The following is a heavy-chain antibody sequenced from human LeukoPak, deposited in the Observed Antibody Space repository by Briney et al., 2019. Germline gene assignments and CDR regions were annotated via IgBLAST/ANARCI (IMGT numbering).Heavy chain of an antibody. CDR3: ARGGGTLADYYYYDLDV. J-gene: IGHJ6*02. V-gene: IGHV4-30-2*01. Sequence: SETLSLTCGVSGGSISTAFYSWNWIRQPPGKGLEWMGRVEYNGRTEYSPSLKSRVTISVDRSKSQFSLRLSSVTAADTAVYYCARGGGTLADYYYYDLDVWGQGTTVTVSS. D-gene: IGHD1-1*01. CDR2: VEYNGRT. CDR1: GGSISTAFYS.